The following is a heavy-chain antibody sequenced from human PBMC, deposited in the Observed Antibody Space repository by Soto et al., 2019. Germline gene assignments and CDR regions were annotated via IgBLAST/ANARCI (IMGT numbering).Heavy chain of an antibody. CDR1: GGSIRGYY. CDR3: ARGRYSYETIYYKFYYSALDV. CDR2: INDNGGT. D-gene: IGHD3-10*01. V-gene: IGHV4-34*01. J-gene: IGHJ6*02. Sequence: AETLSLTFGVSGGSIRGYYWSWIRQSPGKGLEWIGDINDNGGTNYNPSLKSRVTKSLDTSKKQVSLMVSSVTAAATAVDYCARGRYSYETIYYKFYYSALDVWGQGTTVTVSS.